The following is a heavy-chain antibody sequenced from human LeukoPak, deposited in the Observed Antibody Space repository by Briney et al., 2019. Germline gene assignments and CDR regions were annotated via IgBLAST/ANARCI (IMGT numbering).Heavy chain of an antibody. D-gene: IGHD3-22*01. V-gene: IGHV4-61*02. CDR3: ARSSGWSYYYYYYMDV. CDR1: GGSISSGSYY. J-gene: IGHJ6*03. Sequence: SETLSLTCTVSGGSISSGSYYWSWIRQPPGKALEWIVRIYTSGSTNYSPSLKSRVTISVDTSKNQFSLKLSSVTAADTAVYYCARSSGWSYYYYYYMDVWGKGTTVTASS. CDR2: IYTSGST.